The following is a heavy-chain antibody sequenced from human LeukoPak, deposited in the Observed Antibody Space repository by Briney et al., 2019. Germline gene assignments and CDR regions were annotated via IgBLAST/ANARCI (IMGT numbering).Heavy chain of an antibody. V-gene: IGHV3-7*01. CDR3: ARETAAAGYYYMDV. D-gene: IGHD6-13*01. Sequence: GGTPRLSSAASEFTFSGNWMSWVRQGPGKRMEWVATIKQDGSEKYYVDSVKGRFTISRDNAKNSLYLQMNSLRAEDTAVYYCARETAAAGYYYMDVWGKGTTVTVSS. CDR2: IKQDGSEK. CDR1: EFTFSGNW. J-gene: IGHJ6*03.